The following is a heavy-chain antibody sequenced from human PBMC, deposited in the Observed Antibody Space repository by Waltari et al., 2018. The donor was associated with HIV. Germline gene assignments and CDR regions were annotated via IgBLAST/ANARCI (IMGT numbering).Heavy chain of an antibody. D-gene: IGHD3-10*01. CDR1: GFTFSSYW. CDR2: INRDGSTI. V-gene: IGHV3-74*01. J-gene: IGHJ6*02. CDR3: ARGQYYSMDV. Sequence: EVQLVESGGGLVQPGGSLRLSCSASGFTFSSYWMHWVRQAPGKGLVWVLGINRDGSTIRYADSVKGRFTISRDNAKNTLYLQMNSLRAEDTALYYCARGQYYSMDVWGQGTTVTVSS.